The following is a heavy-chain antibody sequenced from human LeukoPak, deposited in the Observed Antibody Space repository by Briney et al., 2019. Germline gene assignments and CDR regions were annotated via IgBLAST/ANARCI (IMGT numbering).Heavy chain of an antibody. Sequence: SETLSLTCTVPGGSISRYYWSWIRQPPGKGLEWIGYIYYTGSTSYNPSLESRVTISVDTSKNQFSLKLSSVTAADTAVYYCARHLAPYQLLSPWFDPWGQGTLVTVSS. J-gene: IGHJ5*02. CDR3: ARHLAPYQLLSPWFDP. CDR1: GGSISRYY. D-gene: IGHD2-2*01. V-gene: IGHV4-59*01. CDR2: IYYTGST.